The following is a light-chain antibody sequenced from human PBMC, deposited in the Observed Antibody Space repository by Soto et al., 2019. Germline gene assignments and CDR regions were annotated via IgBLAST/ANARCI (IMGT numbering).Light chain of an antibody. J-gene: IGKJ4*01. CDR3: QQLLMSPST. CDR1: QAIAIY. V-gene: IGKV1-9*01. CDR2: AAY. Sequence: IQLTQSPSSLSASVGDRVTITCRASQAIAIYLAWYQQKPGEAPKLLIYAAYTLYGGVPSRFRGSGYGTDFALTITSLQAEDFAAYYCQQLLMSPSTFRGGTNVQIK.